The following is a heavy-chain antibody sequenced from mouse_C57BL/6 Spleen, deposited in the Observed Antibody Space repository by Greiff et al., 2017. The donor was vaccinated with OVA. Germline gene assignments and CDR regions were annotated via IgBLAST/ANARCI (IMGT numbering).Heavy chain of an antibody. CDR3: ARHRRYDYAYFDY. V-gene: IGHV5-6*01. D-gene: IGHD2-4*01. J-gene: IGHJ2*01. CDR2: ISSGGSYT. Sequence: EVMLVESGGDLVKPGGSLKLSCAASGFTFSSYGMSWVRQTPDKRLEWVATISSGGSYTYYPDSVKGRFTISRDNAKNTLYLQMSSLKSEDTAMYYCARHRRYDYAYFDYWRQGTTLTVSS. CDR1: GFTFSSYG.